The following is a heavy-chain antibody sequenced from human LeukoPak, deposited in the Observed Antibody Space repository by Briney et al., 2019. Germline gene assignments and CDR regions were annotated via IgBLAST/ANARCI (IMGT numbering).Heavy chain of an antibody. CDR1: GFTFSNYW. Sequence: PGGSLRLSCAASGFTFSNYWMHWVRQAPGKGLEWVSAISDSGSSTYYAHSVKGRFTISRDNSKDTLYLQMNSLTAEDTAVYYCAKRQNSGEGYWGQGILVTVSS. D-gene: IGHD3-10*01. CDR2: ISDSGSST. V-gene: IGHV3-23*01. CDR3: AKRQNSGEGY. J-gene: IGHJ4*02.